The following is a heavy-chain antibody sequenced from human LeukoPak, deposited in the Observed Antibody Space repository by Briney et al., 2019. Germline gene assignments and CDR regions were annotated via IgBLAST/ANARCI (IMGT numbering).Heavy chain of an antibody. V-gene: IGHV1-3*01. CDR1: GYTFTSYA. D-gene: IGHD1-26*01. CDR2: ISAGNGNT. Sequence: VASVKVSCKASGYTFTSYAIHWVRQAPGQRLEWMGWISAGNGNTKYSQNFQGRVTFISNTSATTAFMELSSLRSEDAAVYYCARESGSGNNDYWGQGTLVTVSS. CDR3: ARESGSGNNDY. J-gene: IGHJ4*02.